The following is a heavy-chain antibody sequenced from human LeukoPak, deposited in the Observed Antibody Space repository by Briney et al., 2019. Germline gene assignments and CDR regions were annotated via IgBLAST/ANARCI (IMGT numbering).Heavy chain of an antibody. CDR1: GGSIRSYY. V-gene: IGHV3-66*01. CDR3: ARELLKNCSSTSCYPNYYYYYGMDV. J-gene: IGHJ6*02. D-gene: IGHD2-2*01. Sequence: ETLSLTCTVSGGSIRSYYWSWVRQAPGKGLEWVSVIYSGGSTYYADSVKGRFTISRDNSKNTLYLQMNSLRAEDTAVYYCARELLKNCSSTSCYPNYYYYYGMDVWGQGTTVTVSS. CDR2: IYSGGST.